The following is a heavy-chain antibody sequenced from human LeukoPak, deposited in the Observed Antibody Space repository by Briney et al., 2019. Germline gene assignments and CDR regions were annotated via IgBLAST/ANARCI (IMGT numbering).Heavy chain of an antibody. Sequence: GRSLRLSCAASGFTFSDYYMSWIRQAPGKGLEWVSYISSSGSTIYYADSVKGRFTISRDNAKNSLYLQMNSLRAEDTALYHCARATYSSSWYEYYYYYMDVWGKGTTVTVSS. CDR1: GFTFSDYY. J-gene: IGHJ6*03. CDR3: ARATYSSSWYEYYYYYMDV. D-gene: IGHD6-13*01. CDR2: ISSSGSTI. V-gene: IGHV3-11*01.